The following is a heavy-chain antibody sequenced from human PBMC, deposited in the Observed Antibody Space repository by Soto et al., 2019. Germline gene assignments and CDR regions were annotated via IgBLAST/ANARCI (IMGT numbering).Heavy chain of an antibody. V-gene: IGHV3-23*01. CDR2: ISGSGGTS. CDR1: GLTFSSYA. J-gene: IGHJ4*02. CDR3: ADIFNWRFFDY. D-gene: IGHD3-3*01. Sequence: SCVASGLTFSSYAMSWVRQAPGEGLEWVSSISGSGGTSHYAHSVKGRFTISRDNSKNTVYLQMDSLRADDTAVYYCADIFNWRFFDYWGQGTLVTVSS.